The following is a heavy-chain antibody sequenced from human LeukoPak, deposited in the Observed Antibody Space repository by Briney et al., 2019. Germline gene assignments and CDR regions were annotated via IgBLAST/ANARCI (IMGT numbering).Heavy chain of an antibody. CDR1: GFTFSDYY. D-gene: IGHD3-3*02. Sequence: GGSLRLSCAASGFTFSDYYMSWIRQATGKGLEWVSYISSSGSTIYYADSVKGRFTISRDNAKNSLYLQMNSLRAEDTAVDCCARDPTKALGPFGYWGHGTLVTVSS. V-gene: IGHV3-11*04. J-gene: IGHJ4*01. CDR2: ISSSGSTI. CDR3: ARDPTKALGPFGY.